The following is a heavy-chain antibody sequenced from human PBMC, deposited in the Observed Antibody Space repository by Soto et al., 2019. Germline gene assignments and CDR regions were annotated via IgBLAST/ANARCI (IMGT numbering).Heavy chain of an antibody. D-gene: IGHD2-15*01. CDR1: GGSVSSGSYY. J-gene: IGHJ6*02. CDR3: ARTVVAATRNYYYGMDV. Sequence: SETLSLTCTVSGGSVSSGSYYWSWIRQPPGKGLEWIGYIYYSGSTNYNPSLKSRVTISVDTSKNQFSLKLSSVTAADTAVYYCARTVVAATRNYYYGMDVWGQGTTVTVS. V-gene: IGHV4-61*01. CDR2: IYYSGST.